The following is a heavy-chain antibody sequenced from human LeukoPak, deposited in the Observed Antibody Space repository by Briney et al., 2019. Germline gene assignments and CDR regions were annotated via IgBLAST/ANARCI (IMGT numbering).Heavy chain of an antibody. CDR2: IRYDGFNK. Sequence: GGSLRLSCAASGFTFSNYGMHWVRQAPGKGLEWVASIRYDGFNKYYADSLKGRFTISRDNSKNTLYLQMNSLRAEDTAVYYCASMNDYGDYFDYWGQGTLVTVSS. CDR1: GFTFSNYG. D-gene: IGHD4-17*01. V-gene: IGHV3-30*02. J-gene: IGHJ4*02. CDR3: ASMNDYGDYFDY.